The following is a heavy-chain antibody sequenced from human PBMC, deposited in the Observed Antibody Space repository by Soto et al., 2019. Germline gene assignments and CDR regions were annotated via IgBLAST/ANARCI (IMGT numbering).Heavy chain of an antibody. D-gene: IGHD4-17*01. CDR3: ARSPSMTTVSLDY. CDR2: ISSSSSYI. V-gene: IGHV3-21*01. CDR1: GFTFSSYS. Sequence: EVQLVESGGGLGKPGGSLRLSCAASGFTFSSYSMNWVRQAPGKGLEWVSSISSSSSYIYYADSVKGRFTISRDNAKNSLYLQMNSLRAEDTAVYYCARSPSMTTVSLDYWGQGTLVTVSS. J-gene: IGHJ4*02.